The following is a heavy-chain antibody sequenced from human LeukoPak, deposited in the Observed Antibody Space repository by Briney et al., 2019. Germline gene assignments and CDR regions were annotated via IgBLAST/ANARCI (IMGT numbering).Heavy chain of an antibody. CDR3: ASLADTDAFGI. CDR2: ITSSGSST. V-gene: IGHV3-64*02. J-gene: IGHJ3*02. D-gene: IGHD5-18*01. CDR1: GFIFYSYA. Sequence: GGSLRLSCAGSGFIFYSYAMHWVRQAPGRGLEYVAAITSSGSSTFYADSVKGRFTISRDNSKNALYLQMNSLRTEDTAVYSCASLADTDAFGIWGQGTVVTVSS.